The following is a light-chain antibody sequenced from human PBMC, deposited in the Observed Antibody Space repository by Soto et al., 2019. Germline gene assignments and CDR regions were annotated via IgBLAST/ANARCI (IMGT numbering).Light chain of an antibody. V-gene: IGKV1-33*01. Sequence: DIQMTQSPSSVSAYVGDRVTITCQASHDISNYLNWYQQKPGKAPKLLIYDASNLETGVPSRFSGSGSGTDFTFTISSLQPEDIATYYCQQYDNLPLTFGGGTNVDIK. CDR3: QQYDNLPLT. CDR1: HDISNY. J-gene: IGKJ4*01. CDR2: DAS.